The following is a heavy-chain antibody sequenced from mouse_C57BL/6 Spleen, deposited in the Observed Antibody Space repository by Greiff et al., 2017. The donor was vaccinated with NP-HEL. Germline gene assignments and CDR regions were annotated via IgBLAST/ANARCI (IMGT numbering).Heavy chain of an antibody. CDR3: ARHLLRRYFEV. CDR2: INPSNGGT. Sequence: QVQLQQPGTELVKPGASVKLSCKASGYTFTSYWMHWVKQMPGQGLEWIGNINPSNGGTNYNEKFKSKATLTVDKSSSTACMQLSSLTSEDSAVYYCARHLLRRYFEVWGTGTTVTVSS. V-gene: IGHV1-53*01. D-gene: IGHD1-1*01. CDR1: GYTFTSYW. J-gene: IGHJ1*03.